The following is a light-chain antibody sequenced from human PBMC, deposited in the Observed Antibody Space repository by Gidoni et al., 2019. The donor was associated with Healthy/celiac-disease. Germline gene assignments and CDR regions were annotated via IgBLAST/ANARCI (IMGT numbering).Light chain of an antibody. J-gene: IGKJ3*01. CDR1: QSLLHSNGYNY. V-gene: IGKV2-28*01. CDR2: LGS. Sequence: IVMTQSPLSLPVTPGEPASISCRSSQSLLHSNGYNYLDWYLQKPGQSPQLLIYLGSNRASGVSDRFSGSGSGTDFTLKISRVEAEDVGVYYCMQALQTPFTFGPGTKVDIK. CDR3: MQALQTPFT.